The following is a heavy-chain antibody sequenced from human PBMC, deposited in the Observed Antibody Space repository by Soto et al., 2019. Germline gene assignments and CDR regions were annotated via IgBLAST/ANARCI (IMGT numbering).Heavy chain of an antibody. V-gene: IGHV1-58*01. CDR1: GFTFTSSA. CDR3: AAEGATYYYDGPSYYGMDV. D-gene: IGHD3-22*01. J-gene: IGHJ6*02. CDR2: IVVGSGNT. Sequence: SVKVSCKASGFTFTSSAVQWVRQARGQRLEWIGWIVVGSGNTNYAQKFQERVTITRDMSTSTAYMELSSLRSEDTAVYYCAAEGATYYYDGPSYYGMDVWGQGTTVTVSS.